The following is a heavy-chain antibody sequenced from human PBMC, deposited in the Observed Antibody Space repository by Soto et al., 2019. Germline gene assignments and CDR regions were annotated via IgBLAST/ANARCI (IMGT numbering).Heavy chain of an antibody. CDR3: ARTVYDILTGYYDAFDI. Sequence: QVQLQESGPGLVKPSQTLSLTCTVSGGSISSGGYYWSWIRQHPGKGLEWIGYIYYSGSTYYNPSLTSRGTISVDTSKNQFSLKLSSVTAADTAVYYCARTVYDILTGYYDAFDIWGQGTMVTVSS. CDR1: GGSISSGGYY. J-gene: IGHJ3*02. CDR2: IYYSGST. D-gene: IGHD3-9*01. V-gene: IGHV4-31*03.